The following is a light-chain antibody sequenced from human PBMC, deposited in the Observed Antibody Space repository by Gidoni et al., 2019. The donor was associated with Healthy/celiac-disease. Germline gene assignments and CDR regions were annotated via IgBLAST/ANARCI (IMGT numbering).Light chain of an antibody. CDR3: QQYNSYRT. CDR1: QRISSW. J-gene: IGKJ1*01. Sequence: DPQMTQSPSTLSASVGDRVTITCRASQRISSWLAWYQQKPGKAPKLLIYKASSLESGVPSRFSGSGSGTEFTLTISSLQPDDFATYYCQQYNSYRTFGQGTKVEIK. V-gene: IGKV1-5*03. CDR2: KAS.